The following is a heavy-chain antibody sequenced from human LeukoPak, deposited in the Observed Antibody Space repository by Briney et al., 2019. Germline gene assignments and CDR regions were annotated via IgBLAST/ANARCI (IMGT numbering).Heavy chain of an antibody. J-gene: IGHJ4*02. Sequence: PGGSLRLSCVASGFTFSNYGMHWVRQAPGKGLEWVAGISYDGSNKYYADSVKGRFTISRDNSENTLYLQMNSLRAEDTAVYYCAKGFAAHYYDSSGYFDYWGQGTLVTVSS. CDR3: AKGFAAHYYDSSGYFDY. V-gene: IGHV3-30*18. D-gene: IGHD3-22*01. CDR1: GFTFSNYG. CDR2: ISYDGSNK.